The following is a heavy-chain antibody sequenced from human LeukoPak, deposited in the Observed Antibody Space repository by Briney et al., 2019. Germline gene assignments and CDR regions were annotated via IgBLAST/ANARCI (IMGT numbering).Heavy chain of an antibody. CDR1: GFTFSDHF. CDR3: ARDSGDYVNDY. J-gene: IGHJ4*02. Sequence: GGSLRLSCAASGFTFSDHFMDWVRQAPGKGLEWVGRSSNKANSYTTEYAASVKGSFTISRDDSKNSLYLQINSLKTEDTAVYYCARDSGDYVNDYWGQGTLVTVSS. CDR2: SSNKANSYTT. V-gene: IGHV3-72*01. D-gene: IGHD4-17*01.